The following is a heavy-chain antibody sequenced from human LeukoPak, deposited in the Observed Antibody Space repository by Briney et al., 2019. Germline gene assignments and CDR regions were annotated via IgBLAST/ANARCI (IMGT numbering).Heavy chain of an antibody. CDR3: AAGWAFDSSGSTDY. D-gene: IGHD3-22*01. Sequence: SETLSLTCSVSGGSLISSSYYWGWSRQPPGKGLEWMGSIFYSGTTYYNPSLKSRVTISIDTSKNQFSLKLNSVTAADTAVYYCAAGWAFDSSGSTDYWGQGTLVTVSS. CDR2: IFYSGTT. CDR1: GGSLISSSYY. J-gene: IGHJ4*02. V-gene: IGHV4-39*07.